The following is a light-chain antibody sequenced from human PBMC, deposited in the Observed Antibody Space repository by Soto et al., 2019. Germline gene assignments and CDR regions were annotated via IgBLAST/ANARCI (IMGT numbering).Light chain of an antibody. CDR2: GAS. Sequence: EIVLTQSPGTLSLSPGERATLSCRASQSISGSYLAWYQQKPGQAPRLLIYGASGRATGIPDRFSGSGSGTDFALTISRLEPEDIATYFCLQHDNVPTFGLGTKLEVK. CDR1: QSISGSY. CDR3: LQHDNVPT. J-gene: IGKJ2*01. V-gene: IGKV3-20*01.